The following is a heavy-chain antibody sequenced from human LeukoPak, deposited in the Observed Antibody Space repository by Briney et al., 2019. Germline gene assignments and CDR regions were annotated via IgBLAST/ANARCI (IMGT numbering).Heavy chain of an antibody. CDR3: GRIAAGGTSFYF. D-gene: IGHD6-13*01. CDR1: GGSFSGYY. V-gene: IGHV4-34*01. J-gene: IGHJ4*02. Sequence: SETLSLTCAVYGGSFSGYYWSWIRQPPGKGLEWIGEINHSGSTYYNPSLKSRVTISVDTSKNQFSLKLSSVTAADTAVYYCGRIAAGGTSFYFWGQGTLVPLLS. CDR2: INHSGST.